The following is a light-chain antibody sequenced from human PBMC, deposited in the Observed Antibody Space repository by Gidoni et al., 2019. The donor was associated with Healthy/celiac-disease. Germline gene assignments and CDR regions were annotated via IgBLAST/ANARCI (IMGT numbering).Light chain of an antibody. CDR2: QDN. Sequence: SYELTQPPSVSVSPGQTASITCSGDKLGDKYACWSQQKPGQSPVLVIYQDNKRPSGIPERFSGSNSGNTATLTISGTQALDEADYYCQAWDNNSVVFGGGTKLTVL. V-gene: IGLV3-1*01. CDR1: KLGDKY. J-gene: IGLJ2*01. CDR3: QAWDNNSVV.